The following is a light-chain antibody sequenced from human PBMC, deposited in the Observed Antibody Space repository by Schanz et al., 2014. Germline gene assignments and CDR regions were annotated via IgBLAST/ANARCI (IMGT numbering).Light chain of an antibody. CDR2: EVS. CDR1: SSDVGAYKY. V-gene: IGLV2-8*01. Sequence: QSALTQPPSASGSPGQSVTISCTGTSSDVGAYKYVSWYQKHPGKAPKLMIYEVSKRPSGVPDRFSGSKSGNTASLTVSGLQAEDEADYYCSSYAGSNNFGVFGGGTKLTVL. CDR3: SSYAGSNNFGV. J-gene: IGLJ3*02.